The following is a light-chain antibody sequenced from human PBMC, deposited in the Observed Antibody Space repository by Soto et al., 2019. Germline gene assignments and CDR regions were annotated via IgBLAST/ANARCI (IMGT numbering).Light chain of an antibody. CDR3: QQYYDFRT. Sequence: DIQMTQSPSTLSAAVGDRVTITCRASQSISTWLAWYQQKPGKAPKLLIYDASSLEVGVPSRFSGSGSRTEFTLTISRLQPDDYGTHYCQQYYDFRTFGKGTKVDI. CDR1: QSISTW. V-gene: IGKV1-5*01. J-gene: IGKJ1*01. CDR2: DAS.